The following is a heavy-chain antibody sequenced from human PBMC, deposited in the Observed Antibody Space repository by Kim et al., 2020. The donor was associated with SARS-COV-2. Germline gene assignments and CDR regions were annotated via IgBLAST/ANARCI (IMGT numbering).Heavy chain of an antibody. CDR3: ARANRIAAAGTTRGGFDY. Sequence: QGRVTMTRDTSTSTVYMELSSLRSEDTAVYYCARANRIAAAGTTRGGFDYWGQGTLVTVSS. J-gene: IGHJ4*02. D-gene: IGHD6-13*01. V-gene: IGHV1-46*01.